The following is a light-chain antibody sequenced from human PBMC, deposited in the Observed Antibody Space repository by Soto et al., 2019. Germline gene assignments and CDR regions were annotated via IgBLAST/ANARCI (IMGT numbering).Light chain of an antibody. CDR1: QSVSSN. Sequence: IMMTQSPATLSVKPGERATLSCRASQSVSSNLAWYQQKPGQAPRLLIYGASTRATGIPARFSGSGSGTEFTLTIDSLQSEDFAVYYCQQYNDWPPAFGGGTKV. CDR2: GAS. V-gene: IGKV3-15*01. J-gene: IGKJ4*01. CDR3: QQYNDWPPA.